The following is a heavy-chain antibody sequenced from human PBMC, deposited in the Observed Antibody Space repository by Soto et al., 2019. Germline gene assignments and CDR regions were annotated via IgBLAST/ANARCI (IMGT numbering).Heavy chain of an antibody. V-gene: IGHV1-18*04. J-gene: IGHJ6*01. CDR1: SYAVASSG. Sequence: GPATCCGRASSYAVASSGKSWLRQAPGKGLEWMGWISAYNGNTNYAQKLQGRVTMTTDTSTSTAYMELRSLRSDDTAVYYCARDRPPPRLAGKNGMDVWAQGTTVTVSS. D-gene: IGHD6-25*01. CDR3: ARDRPPPRLAGKNGMDV. CDR2: ISAYNGNT.